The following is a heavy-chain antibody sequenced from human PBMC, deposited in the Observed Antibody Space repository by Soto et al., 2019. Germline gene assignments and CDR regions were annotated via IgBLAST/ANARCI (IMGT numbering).Heavy chain of an antibody. J-gene: IGHJ4*02. D-gene: IGHD6-13*01. CDR1: GYSLTTHW. Sequence: GESLKISCEGSGYSLTTHWINCVRQMPGKGPEWMGRIDASQSYFNYNASFQGHVHVSADKSTSKAYLHWISLQASDPAIYYCAVFRSSWSGDGRLNSWGTGTMVTVSS. CDR3: AVFRSSWSGDGRLNS. V-gene: IGHV5-10-1*01. CDR2: IDASQSYF.